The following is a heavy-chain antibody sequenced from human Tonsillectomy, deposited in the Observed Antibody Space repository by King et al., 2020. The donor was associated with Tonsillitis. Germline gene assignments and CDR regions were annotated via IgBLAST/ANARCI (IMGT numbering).Heavy chain of an antibody. D-gene: IGHD3-22*01. J-gene: IGHJ4*02. Sequence: EVQLVESGGGLEQPGGSPRLSCAASGFTFSSYAMSWVRQAPGKGLEWVSSISSGGGSTYYADSVKGRFTISRDNSKNTLYLQMNSLRAEDTAVYYCAKDGNYYDSSGYFPDYWGQGTLVTVSS. CDR3: AKDGNYYDSSGYFPDY. CDR2: ISSGGGST. V-gene: IGHV3-23*04. CDR1: GFTFSSYA.